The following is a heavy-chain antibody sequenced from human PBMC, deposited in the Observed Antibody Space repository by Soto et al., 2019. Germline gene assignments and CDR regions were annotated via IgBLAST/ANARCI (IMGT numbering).Heavy chain of an antibody. J-gene: IGHJ4*02. D-gene: IGHD6-19*01. V-gene: IGHV4-34*01. Sequence: QVQLQQWGAGPLKPSETLSLTCAVYGGSFSGYYWSWIRQPPGKGLEWIGEINHSGSTNYNPSLKSRVTISVDTSKNQFSLKLSSVTAADTAVYYCASSSTIAVAGTRRDYWGQGTLVTVSS. CDR1: GGSFSGYY. CDR3: ASSSTIAVAGTRRDY. CDR2: INHSGST.